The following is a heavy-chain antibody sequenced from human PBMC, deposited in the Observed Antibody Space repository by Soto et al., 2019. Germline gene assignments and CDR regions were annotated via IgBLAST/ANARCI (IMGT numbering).Heavy chain of an antibody. CDR2: ISSTGRTI. CDR3: ARSLVAGSYYFDY. CDR1: GFTFSNYY. J-gene: IGHJ4*02. V-gene: IGHV3-11*01. Sequence: GGSLRLSCGASGFTFSNYYMSWIRQAPGKGLEWVSYISSTGRTIYYADSVKGRFTVSRDNAQNSLSLKLNSLRVEDTAVYYCARSLVAGSYYFDYWGQGTLVTVSS. D-gene: IGHD6-19*01.